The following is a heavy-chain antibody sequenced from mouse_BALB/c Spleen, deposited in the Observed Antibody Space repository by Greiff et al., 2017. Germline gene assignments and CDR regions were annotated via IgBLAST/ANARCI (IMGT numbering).Heavy chain of an antibody. CDR1: GYSITSDYA. CDR2: ISYSGST. J-gene: IGHJ4*01. Sequence: EVKLQESGPGLVKPSQSLSLTCTVTGYSITSDYAWNWIRQFPGNKLEWMGYISYSGSTSYNPSLKSRISITRDTSKNQFFLQLNSVTTEDTATYYCARGGYDGYYGDAMDYWGQGTSVTVSS. D-gene: IGHD2-3*01. V-gene: IGHV3-2*02. CDR3: ARGGYDGYYGDAMDY.